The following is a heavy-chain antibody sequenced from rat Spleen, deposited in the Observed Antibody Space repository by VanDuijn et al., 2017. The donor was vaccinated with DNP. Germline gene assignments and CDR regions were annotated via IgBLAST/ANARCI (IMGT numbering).Heavy chain of an antibody. CDR3: ARLLPPFDY. CDR1: GFTFSDYY. D-gene: IGHD1-4*01. V-gene: IGHV5-22*01. CDR2: ISYEGSGT. Sequence: EVQLVESGGGLVQPGRSLKLSCAASGFTFSDYYMAWVRQAPKKGLEWVASISYEGSGTYSGDSVKGRFTISRDNAKNTLYLQMNSLRSEDTATYYCARLLPPFDYWGQGTLVTVSS. J-gene: IGHJ3*01.